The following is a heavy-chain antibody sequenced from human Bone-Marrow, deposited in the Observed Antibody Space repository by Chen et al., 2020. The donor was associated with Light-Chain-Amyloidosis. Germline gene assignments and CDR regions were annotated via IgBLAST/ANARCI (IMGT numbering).Heavy chain of an antibody. CDR1: GFSFRDYW. V-gene: IGHV3-74*01. Sequence: EVQLVESGGGLVQPGGSLRLSCAASGFSFRDYWMHWVRQAPGKGLVWVSRINSDGSSTNYAEYVTGRFTISRDNAKKTLYLQMNSLRAEDTAVYYCGRGKYDFDYWGQGTLVTVSS. CDR3: GRGKYDFDY. J-gene: IGHJ4*02. D-gene: IGHD2-2*01. CDR2: INSDGSST.